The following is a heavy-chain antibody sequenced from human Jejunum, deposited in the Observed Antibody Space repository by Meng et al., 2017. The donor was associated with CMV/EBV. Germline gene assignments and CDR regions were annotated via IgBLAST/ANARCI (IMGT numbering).Heavy chain of an antibody. Sequence: WAWVRKTQGKGLKWVGSIFYSGRTYYRPSVQSRLTNYSPSLKSRVTISVDTPKNQFSLRLSSVTAADTAVYYCATVTLGAAVDLWGQGTLVTVSS. CDR2: IFYSGRT. CDR3: ATVTLGAAVDL. V-gene: IGHV4-39*07. D-gene: IGHD6-13*01. J-gene: IGHJ4*02.